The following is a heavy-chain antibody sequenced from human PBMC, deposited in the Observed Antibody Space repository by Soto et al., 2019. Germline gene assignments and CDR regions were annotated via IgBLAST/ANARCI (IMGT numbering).Heavy chain of an antibody. Sequence: SETLSLTCTVSGDSITDYSSNWFRQPPGKRPEWIGHLSYRGTTHYNPSLRGRATISVDASKNQFSLKLRSVTAEDTAVYYCARDHLTMTLGGGVDYWGQGTLVTVSS. CDR1: GDSITDYS. CDR2: LSYRGTT. CDR3: ARDHLTMTLGGGVDY. V-gene: IGHV4-59*01. J-gene: IGHJ4*02. D-gene: IGHD3-22*01.